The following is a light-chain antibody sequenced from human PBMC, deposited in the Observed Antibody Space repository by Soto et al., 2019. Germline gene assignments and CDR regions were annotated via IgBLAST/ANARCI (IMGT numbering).Light chain of an antibody. CDR3: QSYDSSLSVV. V-gene: IGLV1-40*01. J-gene: IGLJ2*01. CDR1: SSNIGAGYD. Sequence: QSALTQPPSVSGAPGQRVTISCTGSSSNIGAGYDVHWYQQLPGTAPKLLIYGNSNRPSGVPDRFSGSKSGTSASLAITGLQADDEADYYCQSYDSSLSVVFGGGTKLTVL. CDR2: GNS.